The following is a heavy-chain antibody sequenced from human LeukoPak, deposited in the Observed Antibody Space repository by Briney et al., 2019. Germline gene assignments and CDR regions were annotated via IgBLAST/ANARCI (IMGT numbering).Heavy chain of an antibody. CDR2: ISSSGSTI. Sequence: PGGSLRLSCAASRFTFSSYEMNWVRQAPGKGLGWVSYISSSGSTIYYADSVKGRFTISRDNAKNSLYLQMNSLRAEDTAVYYCARNAWGAVETAGDYWGQGTLVTVSS. D-gene: IGHD6-19*01. V-gene: IGHV3-48*03. CDR1: RFTFSSYE. J-gene: IGHJ4*02. CDR3: ARNAWGAVETAGDY.